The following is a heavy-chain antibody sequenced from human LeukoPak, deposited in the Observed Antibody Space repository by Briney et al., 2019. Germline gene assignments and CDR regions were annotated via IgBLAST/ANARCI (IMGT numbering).Heavy chain of an antibody. CDR1: GGSISSYY. Sequence: PSETLSLTCTVSGGSISSYYWSWIRQPPGKGLEWIGYIYYSGSTNYNPSLKSRVTISVDTSKNQFSLKLSSVTAADTAVYYCARFIVATIYGEYYFDYRGQGTLVTVSS. CDR2: IYYSGST. D-gene: IGHD5-12*01. V-gene: IGHV4-59*01. J-gene: IGHJ4*02. CDR3: ARFIVATIYGEYYFDY.